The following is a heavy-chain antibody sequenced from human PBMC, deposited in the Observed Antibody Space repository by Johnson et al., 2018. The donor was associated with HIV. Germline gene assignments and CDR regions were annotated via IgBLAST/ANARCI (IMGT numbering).Heavy chain of an antibody. CDR1: GFSFRSYW. D-gene: IGHD2-15*01. CDR3: ARSKDCSGGSCPDAFDI. Sequence: QVQLVESGGGLVRPGGSLRLSCAASGFSFRSYWMSWVRQAPGKGLEWVSYISNSGRTIYSATAVQGRFTISRDNAKNSLYVQMNSLRVEDTAVYYCARSKDCSGGSCPDAFDIWGQGTMVTVSS. V-gene: IGHV3-11*04. CDR2: ISNSGRTI. J-gene: IGHJ3*02.